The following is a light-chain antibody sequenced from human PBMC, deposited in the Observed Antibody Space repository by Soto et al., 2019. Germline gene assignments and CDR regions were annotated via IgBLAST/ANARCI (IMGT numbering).Light chain of an antibody. CDR3: QQYAGSPRT. Sequence: EIVLTQSPGTLSLSPGERATLSCRASQSISSNYLAWYQQTPGQAPRLLIYDASSRAAGIPDRFSGSGSGTDFTLTISSLEPEDFGVYYCQQYAGSPRTFGQGTKVEVK. CDR2: DAS. CDR1: QSISSNY. V-gene: IGKV3-20*01. J-gene: IGKJ1*01.